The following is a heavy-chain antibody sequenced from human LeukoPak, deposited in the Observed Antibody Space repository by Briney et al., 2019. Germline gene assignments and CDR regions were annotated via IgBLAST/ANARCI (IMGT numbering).Heavy chain of an antibody. V-gene: IGHV3-21*01. CDR1: GFTFSSYS. CDR2: ISSSSSYM. J-gene: IGHJ5*02. CDR3: AKMVTATMRNWFDP. D-gene: IGHD2-21*02. Sequence: PGGSLRLSCAASGFTFSSYSMNWVRQAPGKGLEWVSSISSSSSYMYYADSVKGRFTISRDNAKNSLYLQMNSLRAEDTAVYYCAKMVTATMRNWFDPWGHGTQVTVSS.